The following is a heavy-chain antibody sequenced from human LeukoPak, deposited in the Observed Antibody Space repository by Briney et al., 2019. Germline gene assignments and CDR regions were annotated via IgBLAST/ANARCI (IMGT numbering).Heavy chain of an antibody. CDR2: INPNSGGT. D-gene: IGHD6-6*01. CDR3: ARDRVAARPGDY. Sequence: ASVKVSCKASGYTFTGCYMHWVRQAPGQGLEWMGWINPNSGGTNYAQKFQGRVTMTRDTSISTAYMELSRLRSDDTAVYYCARDRVAARPGDYWGQGTLVTVSS. CDR1: GYTFTGCY. V-gene: IGHV1-2*02. J-gene: IGHJ4*02.